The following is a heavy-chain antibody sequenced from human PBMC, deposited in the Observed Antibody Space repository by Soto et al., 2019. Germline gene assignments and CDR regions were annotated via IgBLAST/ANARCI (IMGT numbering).Heavy chain of an antibody. J-gene: IGHJ4*02. CDR3: ARVHRNPIPDIVVVVAATGFDY. V-gene: IGHV4-31*03. CDR1: GGSISSGGYY. CDR2: IYYSGTT. D-gene: IGHD2-15*01. Sequence: SETLSLTCTVSGGSISSGGYYWGWIRRHPGEGPEWIGYIYYSGTTYYNPSLKSRVTISVDTSKNQFSLKLSSVTAADTAVYYCARVHRNPIPDIVVVVAATGFDYWGQGTLVTVSS.